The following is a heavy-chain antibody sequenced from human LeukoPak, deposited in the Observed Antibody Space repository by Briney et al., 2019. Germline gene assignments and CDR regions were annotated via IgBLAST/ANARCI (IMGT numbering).Heavy chain of an antibody. Sequence: GGSLRLSCAASGFTFSNYGMHWVRQAPGKGLEWVAVISYDASNEYYADSVKGRFTISRDNSKNTLYLQMNSLRAADTAMYYCAKVQRYRYDTGWDRTDYWGQGTLVTVSS. J-gene: IGHJ4*02. CDR2: ISYDASNE. D-gene: IGHD3-16*02. CDR3: AKVQRYRYDTGWDRTDY. CDR1: GFTFSNYG. V-gene: IGHV3-30*18.